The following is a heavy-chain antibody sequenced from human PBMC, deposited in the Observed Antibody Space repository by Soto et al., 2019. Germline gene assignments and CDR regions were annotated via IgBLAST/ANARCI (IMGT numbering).Heavy chain of an antibody. D-gene: IGHD3-22*01. Sequence: SETLSLTCTVSGASISSRSYYWGWVRQPPGKGLEWIGSIYYSEGASYNPSLKSQVTISVDTSKKQFSLKLNSVTAADTAVYYCARYDSSGYYWPYYYYGMDVWGQGTTVTVSS. V-gene: IGHV4-39*01. CDR2: IYYSEGA. J-gene: IGHJ6*02. CDR3: ARYDSSGYYWPYYYYGMDV. CDR1: GASISSRSYY.